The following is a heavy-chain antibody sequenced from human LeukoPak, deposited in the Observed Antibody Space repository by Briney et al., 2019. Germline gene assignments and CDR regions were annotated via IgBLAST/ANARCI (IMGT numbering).Heavy chain of an antibody. CDR2: VNPKRGDA. J-gene: IGHJ4*02. CDR3: ARGGIVGGSWSYGFDS. V-gene: IGHV1-2*02. D-gene: IGHD1-26*01. CDR1: GYTLTDYY. Sequence: GASVRVSCKASGYTLTDYYLHWVRQAPGQGLEGMGWVNPKRGDAETAQKFQGRVTMTRDTSTSTVFMQLTSLISDDAAVYFCARGGIVGGSWSYGFDSWGQGTLVTVSS.